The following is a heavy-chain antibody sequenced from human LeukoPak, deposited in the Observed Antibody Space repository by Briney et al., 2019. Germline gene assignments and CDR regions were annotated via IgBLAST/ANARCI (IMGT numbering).Heavy chain of an antibody. Sequence: PSETLSLTCTVSGGSIRSYYWSWLRQPPGKGLEWIGFIYYSVITDYNPSLKSRVTISVDTSNNQFSLKLTSVTAADTAVYYCARLRALSYYDSSGDLYYFEYWGQGTLVTVSS. D-gene: IGHD3-22*01. CDR3: ARLRALSYYDSSGDLYYFEY. CDR1: GGSIRSYY. J-gene: IGHJ4*02. V-gene: IGHV4-59*01. CDR2: IYYSVIT.